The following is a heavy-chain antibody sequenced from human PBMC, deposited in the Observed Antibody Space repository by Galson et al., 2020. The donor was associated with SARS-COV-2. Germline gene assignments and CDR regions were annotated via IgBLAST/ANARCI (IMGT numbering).Heavy chain of an antibody. J-gene: IGHJ5*02. V-gene: IGHV4-34*01. CDR1: GGSFSGYY. CDR2: INHSGST. CDR3: ARAGSNYGDYDWFDP. Sequence: SETLSLTCAVYGGSFSGYYWSWIRQPPGKGLEWIGEINHSGSTNYNPSLKSRVTISVDTSKNQFSLKLSSVTAADTAIYYCARAGSNYGDYDWFDPWGQGTLVTVSS. D-gene: IGHD4-17*01.